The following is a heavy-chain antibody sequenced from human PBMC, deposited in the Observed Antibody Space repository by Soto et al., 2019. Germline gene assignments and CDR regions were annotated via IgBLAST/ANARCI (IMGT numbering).Heavy chain of an antibody. CDR3: AREVSEFGVIQLWPHGYYFDY. V-gene: IGHV4-31*01. Sequence: QVQLQESGPGLVKPSQTLSLTCTVSGGSISSGGYYWSWIRQHPGKGLEWIGYIYYSGSTYYNPSLXXXFTISVDTSKXXFXLXXSSVTAADTAVYYCAREVSEFGVIQLWPHGYYFDYWGQGTLVTVSS. CDR1: GGSISSGGYY. CDR2: IYYSGST. D-gene: IGHD5-18*01. J-gene: IGHJ4*02.